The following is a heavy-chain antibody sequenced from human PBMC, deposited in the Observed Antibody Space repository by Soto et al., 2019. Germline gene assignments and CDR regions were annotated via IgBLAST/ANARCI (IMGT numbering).Heavy chain of an antibody. V-gene: IGHV3-11*01. CDR1: GFSFSAYY. CDR3: ARENGHPGHNYAMDV. D-gene: IGHD2-8*01. CDR2: ISFDGDVT. Sequence: GGSLRLSCAASGFSFSAYYMSWIRQAPGKGLEGVSYISFDGDVTRYSDSVEGRFTVYRDNAKKSLYLQMNSLRVEDTAVYYCARENGHPGHNYAMDVWGQGTTVTVSS. J-gene: IGHJ6*02.